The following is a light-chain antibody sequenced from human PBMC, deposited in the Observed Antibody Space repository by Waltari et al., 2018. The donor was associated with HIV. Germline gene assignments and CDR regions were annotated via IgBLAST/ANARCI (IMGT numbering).Light chain of an antibody. V-gene: IGLV2-23*01. CDR2: EGI. Sequence: QSALTQPASVSGSPGQSITTSCTGSSSDVGSYNLVSWYQQHPGKAPKLMIYEGIKRPSGVSNRFSGAKSGNTASLTSSGLQAEDEADYYCCSYAGSSNWVFGGGTKLTVL. CDR3: CSYAGSSNWV. CDR1: SSDVGSYNL. J-gene: IGLJ3*02.